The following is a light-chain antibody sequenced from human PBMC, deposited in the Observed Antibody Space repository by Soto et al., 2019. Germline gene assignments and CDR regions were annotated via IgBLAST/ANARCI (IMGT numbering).Light chain of an antibody. CDR2: NAS. V-gene: IGKV3-11*01. J-gene: IGKJ4*01. CDR3: QHRAGWPPALT. CDR1: ESVSNP. Sequence: ETVLTQSPATLSLSPGERATLSCRASESVSNPLAWYQHKPGQAPRLLIYNASNRATGIPARFSGSGSGTDFTLTISSLEPEDFAVYFCQHRAGWPPALTFGGGTKVEIK.